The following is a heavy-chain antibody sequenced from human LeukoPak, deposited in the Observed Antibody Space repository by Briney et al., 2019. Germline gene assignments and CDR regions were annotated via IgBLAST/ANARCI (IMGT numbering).Heavy chain of an antibody. Sequence: ASVKVSCKASGGTFSSYAISWVRQAPGQGLEWMGGIIPIFGTANYAQKFQGRVTMTTDTSTSTAYMELRSLRSDDTAVYYCARDRTLYCGGDCPFDYWGQGTLVTVSS. CDR2: IIPIFGTA. J-gene: IGHJ4*02. CDR1: GGTFSSYA. D-gene: IGHD2-21*02. CDR3: ARDRTLYCGGDCPFDY. V-gene: IGHV1-69*05.